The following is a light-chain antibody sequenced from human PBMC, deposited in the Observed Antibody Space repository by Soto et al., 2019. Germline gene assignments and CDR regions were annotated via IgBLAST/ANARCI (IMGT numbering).Light chain of an antibody. CDR3: SSYTTSSTYV. V-gene: IGLV2-14*01. CDR2: HVS. J-gene: IGLJ1*01. Sequence: QSVLTQPASVSGSPGQSITISCTGTSSDVGAYNYVSWYQQHPAKIPKLMIYHVSNRPSGVSDRFSGSKSGNTASLTISGLQADDDADYYCSSYTTSSTYVFGTGTNVTVL. CDR1: SSDVGAYNY.